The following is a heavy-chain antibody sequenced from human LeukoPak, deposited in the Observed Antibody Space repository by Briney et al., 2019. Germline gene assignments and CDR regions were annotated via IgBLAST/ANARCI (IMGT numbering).Heavy chain of an antibody. J-gene: IGHJ3*01. D-gene: IGHD3-3*01. CDR1: GFTFSGSN. Sequence: GALRLSCEVSGFTFSGSNMNWVRQAPGKGLEWVSYISSKGTYINYADSVKGRFTISRDNAKSSVYLQMTSLRAEDTALYYCAIHGGGTIRIEAFDVWGQGTMVTISS. CDR3: AIHGGGTIRIEAFDV. V-gene: IGHV3-21*04. CDR2: ISSKGTYI.